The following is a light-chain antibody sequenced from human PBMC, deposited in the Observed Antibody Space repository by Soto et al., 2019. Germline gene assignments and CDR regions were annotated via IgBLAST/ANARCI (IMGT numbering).Light chain of an antibody. Sequence: EIVLTQSPATLSVSPGERVTLSCGASQNLHSFLNWYEQRPGQAPRPLIYDGSKRAAGVPDRISGDGSGTDFTLTIGSLEPEDFVVYYCQQRTRWPMTFGQGTRLEL. J-gene: IGKJ5*01. CDR3: QQRTRWPMT. CDR2: DGS. V-gene: IGKV3-11*01. CDR1: QNLHSF.